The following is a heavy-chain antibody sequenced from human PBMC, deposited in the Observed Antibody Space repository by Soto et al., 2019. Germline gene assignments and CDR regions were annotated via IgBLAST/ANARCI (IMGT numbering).Heavy chain of an antibody. CDR1: GGTFLSYA. V-gene: IGHV1-69*12. CDR3: AVGGDGYNGAY. CDR2: IIPIFGTA. Sequence: QVQLVQSGAEMKKHGSSVKVSCKASGGTFLSYAISWVRQAPGQGLEWMGGIIPIFGTANYAQKFQGRVTITADEYTSTAYMELSSLRSEDTAVYYCAVGGDGYNGAYWGQGTLVTVSS. J-gene: IGHJ4*02. D-gene: IGHD3-16*01.